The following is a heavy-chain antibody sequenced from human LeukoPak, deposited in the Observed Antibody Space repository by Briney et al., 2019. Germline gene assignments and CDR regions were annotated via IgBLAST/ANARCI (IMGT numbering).Heavy chain of an antibody. CDR1: GVSISTSTHY. J-gene: IGHJ4*02. Sequence: SETLSLTCTASGVSISTSTHYCAWIRQPPGKGLEWIASMFYRGSTYYNASLRSRVTLSVDTSMNQFSLKLSSVTASDTATFYCVRQGGWGGAASLIEFWGQGTLVTVSS. CDR3: VRQGGWGGAASLIEF. CDR2: MFYRGST. V-gene: IGHV4-39*01. D-gene: IGHD2-15*01.